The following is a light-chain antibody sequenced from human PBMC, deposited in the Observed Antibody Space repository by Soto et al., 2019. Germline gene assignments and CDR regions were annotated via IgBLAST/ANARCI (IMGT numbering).Light chain of an antibody. V-gene: IGKV3-20*01. Sequence: EIVLTQSPGTLSLSPGERATLSCRASQSVRNNYLVWYQQRPGQPPRFLMYDVSTRAAGIPDRFSGSGSGTDFTLTISRLEPEDFAVYYCQQHGSTPLTFGGGTKVEIE. J-gene: IGKJ4*01. CDR3: QQHGSTPLT. CDR2: DVS. CDR1: QSVRNNY.